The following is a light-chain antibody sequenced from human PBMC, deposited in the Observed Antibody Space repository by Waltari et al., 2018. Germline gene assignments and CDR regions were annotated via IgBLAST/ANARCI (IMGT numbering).Light chain of an antibody. CDR3: HQTFSHPRPS. CDR1: QSVSTY. Sequence: TQSPGTLSLSPGERATLSCRASQSVSTYLNWFQHKPGQAPKLLIYAASSLQSGVPSRFRGSGSGTDFTLTITSLQPEDFATYYCHQTFSHPRPSFGQGTKVDI. J-gene: IGKJ2*01. V-gene: IGKV1-39*01. CDR2: AAS.